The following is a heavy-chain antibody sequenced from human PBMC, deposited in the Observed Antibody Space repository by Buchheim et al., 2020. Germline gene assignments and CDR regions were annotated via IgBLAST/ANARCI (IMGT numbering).Heavy chain of an antibody. D-gene: IGHD2-15*01. J-gene: IGHJ5*02. CDR2: ISYDGSNK. CDR3: ARVRSGGYINWFDP. Sequence: QVQLVESGGGVVQPGRSLRLSCAASGFTFSSYAMHWVRQAPGKGLEWVAVISYDGSNKYYADSVKGRFTISRDNSKNTLYLQMNSLRAEDTAVYYCARVRSGGYINWFDPWGQGTL. CDR1: GFTFSSYA. V-gene: IGHV3-30*04.